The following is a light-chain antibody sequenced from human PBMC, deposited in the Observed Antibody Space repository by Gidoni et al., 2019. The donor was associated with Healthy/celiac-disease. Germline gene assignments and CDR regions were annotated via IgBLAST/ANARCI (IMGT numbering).Light chain of an antibody. CDR1: QSVSSS. CDR3: QQRSNWPPKYT. J-gene: IGKJ2*01. Sequence: EIVLTQSPATLSLSPGERATLSCRASQSVSSSLACYQQKPGQAPRLLIYVASNRATGIPARFSGSGSGTDFTLTISSLEPEDFAVYYCQQRSNWPPKYTFGQGTKLEIK. V-gene: IGKV3-11*01. CDR2: VAS.